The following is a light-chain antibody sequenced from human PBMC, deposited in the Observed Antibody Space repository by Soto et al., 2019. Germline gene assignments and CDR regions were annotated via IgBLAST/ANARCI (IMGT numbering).Light chain of an antibody. CDR3: QQYSSYSPYT. CDR2: KAS. CDR1: QSISSW. V-gene: IGKV1-5*03. Sequence: DIQMTQSPSTLSASVGDRVTITCRASQSISSWLAWYLQKPGKAPKLLIYKASTLQDGVPSRFSGSGSGTEFTLTISSLQPYDFATYYCQQYSSYSPYTFGQGTKLEIK. J-gene: IGKJ2*01.